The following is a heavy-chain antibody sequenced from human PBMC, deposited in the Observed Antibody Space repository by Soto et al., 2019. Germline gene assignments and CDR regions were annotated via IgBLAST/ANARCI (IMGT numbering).Heavy chain of an antibody. CDR2: INAGNGNT. D-gene: IGHD3-9*01. Sequence: ASVKVSCKASGYTFTSYAMHWVRQAPGQRLEWMGWINAGNGNTKYSQKFQGRVTITRDTSASTAYMELSSLRYEDTAVYYCARLYDILTGYASPPPYGMDVWGQGTTVT. J-gene: IGHJ6*02. CDR3: ARLYDILTGYASPPPYGMDV. V-gene: IGHV1-3*01. CDR1: GYTFTSYA.